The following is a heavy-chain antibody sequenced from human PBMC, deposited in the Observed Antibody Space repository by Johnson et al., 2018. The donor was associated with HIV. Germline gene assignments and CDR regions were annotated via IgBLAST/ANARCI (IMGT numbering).Heavy chain of an antibody. CDR2: IRSKAYGGTT. Sequence: VQLVESGGGLVQPGRSLRLSCTASGFTFGDYAMSWVRQAPGKGLEWVGFIRSKAYGGTTEYAASVKGRFTISRDYSKSIAYLQMNSLKTEDTAVYYCTRLYSSGWYGSAFDIWGQGTMVTVSS. V-gene: IGHV3-49*04. J-gene: IGHJ3*02. CDR3: TRLYSSGWYGSAFDI. CDR1: GFTFGDYA. D-gene: IGHD6-19*01.